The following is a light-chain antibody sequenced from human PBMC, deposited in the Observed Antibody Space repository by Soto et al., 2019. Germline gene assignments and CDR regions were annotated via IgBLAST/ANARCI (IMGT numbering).Light chain of an antibody. J-gene: IGKJ4*01. CDR3: QHDYNYMVP. Sequence: EVVVTQSPATLSLSPGERATLSCRASQSVSGTFLSWYQQRPGQAPSLLIYAASTRATGIPARFSGSGSGTGFTLTISNLQPEDFAVYYCQHDYNYMVPFGGGTKVEI. CDR2: AAS. CDR1: QSVSGTF. V-gene: IGKV3D-7*01.